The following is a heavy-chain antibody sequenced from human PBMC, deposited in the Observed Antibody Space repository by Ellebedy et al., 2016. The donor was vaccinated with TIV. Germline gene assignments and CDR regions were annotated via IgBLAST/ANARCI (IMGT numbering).Heavy chain of an antibody. Sequence: ASVKVSCXASGYTFTGYYMHWVRQAPGQGLEWMGWINPNSGGTNYAQKFQGRVTMTRDTSISTAYMELSRLRSDDTAVYYCARGYSSGWYDFDYWGQGTLVTVSS. CDR3: ARGYSSGWYDFDY. CDR2: INPNSGGT. V-gene: IGHV1-2*02. J-gene: IGHJ4*02. D-gene: IGHD6-19*01. CDR1: GYTFTGYY.